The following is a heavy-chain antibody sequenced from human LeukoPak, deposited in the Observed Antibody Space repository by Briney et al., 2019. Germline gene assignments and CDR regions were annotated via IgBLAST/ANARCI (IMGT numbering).Heavy chain of an antibody. CDR2: IRYDGSNK. Sequence: GGSLRLSCAASGFTFSSFGMHWVRQAPGKGLEWVAFIRYDGSNKYYPDSVKGRFTISRDNSKNTLYLQMNSLRAEDKAVYYCVKDGDWSFDYWGQGTLVTVSS. CDR3: VKDGDWSFDY. J-gene: IGHJ4*02. D-gene: IGHD3-9*01. CDR1: GFTFSSFG. V-gene: IGHV3-30*02.